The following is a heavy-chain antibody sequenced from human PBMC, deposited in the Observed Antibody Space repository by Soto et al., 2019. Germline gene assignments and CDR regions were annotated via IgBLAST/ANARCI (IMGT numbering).Heavy chain of an antibody. D-gene: IGHD6-19*01. V-gene: IGHV4-61*01. J-gene: IGHJ6*02. CDR3: ARGIEGWYQGRYYYGMDV. CDR2: IYYSGST. CDR1: GGSVSSGSYY. Sequence: QVQLQESGPGLVKPSETLSLTCTVSGGSVSSGSYYWSWIRQPPGKGLEWIGYIYYSGSTNNNHSLKSRVTISVDTSKNQFSLKLSSVTAADTAVYYCARGIEGWYQGRYYYGMDVWGQGTTVTVSS.